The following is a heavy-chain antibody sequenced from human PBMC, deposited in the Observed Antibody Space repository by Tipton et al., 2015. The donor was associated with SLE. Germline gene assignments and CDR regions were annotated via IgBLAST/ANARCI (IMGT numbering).Heavy chain of an antibody. CDR1: GLSFSYHW. Sequence: SLRLSCAASGLSFSYHWMHWLRQSPGKGLVWVSRINGDGTITHYADSVKGRFTISRDNAKKNLYLQMSSLRAEDTAVYYCAREGQRSLDYWGQGSLVTVSS. CDR2: INGDGTIT. D-gene: IGHD6-25*01. J-gene: IGHJ4*02. CDR3: AREGQRSLDY. V-gene: IGHV3-74*01.